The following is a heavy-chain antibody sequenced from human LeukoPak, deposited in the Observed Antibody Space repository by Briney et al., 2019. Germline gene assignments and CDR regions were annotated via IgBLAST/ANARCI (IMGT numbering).Heavy chain of an antibody. V-gene: IGHV1-8*03. CDR3: ATNGWYCLDH. J-gene: IGHJ1*01. D-gene: IGHD6-19*01. Sequence: GASVKVSCKASGYTFTGYYMHWVRQAPGQGLEWMGWMNPNSGNTGYAQKFQGRVTITRNTSISTAYMELSSLRSEDTAVYYCATNGWYCLDHWGQGALVTVSS. CDR2: MNPNSGNT. CDR1: GYTFTGYY.